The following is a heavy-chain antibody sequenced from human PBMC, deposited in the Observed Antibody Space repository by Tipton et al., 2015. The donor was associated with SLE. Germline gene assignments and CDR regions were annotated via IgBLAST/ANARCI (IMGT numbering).Heavy chain of an antibody. V-gene: IGHV4-59*11. CDR3: ARGALWGSRDFQS. Sequence: TLSLTCTVSGGSISSHYWSWIRQPPGKGLEWIGYIYYSGSTNYNPSLKSRVTFSVDTSKNQFSLNLNSVTAADTAVYYCARGALWGSRDFQSCGHGTLVSVSS. CDR2: IYYSGST. D-gene: IGHD1-26*01. J-gene: IGHJ1*01. CDR1: GGSISSHY.